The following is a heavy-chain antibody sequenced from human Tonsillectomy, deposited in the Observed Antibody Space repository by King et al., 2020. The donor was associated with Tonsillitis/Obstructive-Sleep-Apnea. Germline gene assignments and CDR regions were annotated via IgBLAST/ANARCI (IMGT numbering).Heavy chain of an antibody. CDR2: IRSIAYGGTT. CDR3: TMDTVMVTLDAFDI. Sequence: VQLVESGGGLVQPGRSLRLSCTASGFTFGDYAMSWVRQAPGKGREWVGFIRSIAYGGTTEYAASVKGRFTISRDDSKSIAYLQFNSLKTEDTAVYYCTMDTVMVTLDAFDIWGQGTMVTVSS. CDR1: GFTFGDYA. V-gene: IGHV3-49*04. J-gene: IGHJ3*02. D-gene: IGHD5-18*01.